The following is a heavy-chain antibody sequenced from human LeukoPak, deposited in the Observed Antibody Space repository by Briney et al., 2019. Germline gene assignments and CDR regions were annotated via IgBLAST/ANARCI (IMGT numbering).Heavy chain of an antibody. CDR2: TYDSGNP. CDR3: ARGWASSWYYFDF. Sequence: SETLSLTCAVSGGSMRNYYWSWIRQPPGKGLEWIGYTYDSGNPSYNPSLRSRVSISIGTSKNQFSLNLSSVTAADSAVYYCARGWASSWYYFDFWGQGTLVTVSS. D-gene: IGHD2-2*01. V-gene: IGHV4-59*01. J-gene: IGHJ4*02. CDR1: GGSMRNYY.